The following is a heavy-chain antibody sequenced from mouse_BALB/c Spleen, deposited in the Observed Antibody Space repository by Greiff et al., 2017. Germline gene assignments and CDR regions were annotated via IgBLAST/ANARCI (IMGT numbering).Heavy chain of an antibody. CDR3: ARAHYYGSSYAWFAY. D-gene: IGHD1-1*01. CDR1: GFSLTSYG. V-gene: IGHV2-9*02. J-gene: IGHJ3*01. Sequence: QVTLKESGPGLVAPSQSLSITCTVSGFSLTSYGVHWVRQPPGKGLEWLGVIWAGGSTNYNSALMSRLSISKDNSKSQVFLKMNSLQTDDTAMYYCARAHYYGSSYAWFAYWGQGTLVTVSA. CDR2: IWAGGST.